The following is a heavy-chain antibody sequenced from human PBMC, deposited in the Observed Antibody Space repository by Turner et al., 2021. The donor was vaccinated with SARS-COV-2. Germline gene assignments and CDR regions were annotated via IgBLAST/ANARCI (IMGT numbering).Heavy chain of an antibody. CDR3: ARDWAGGYNY. Sequence: QVQLVQSGAEVKKPGAPVKVSCKASGGTFSRYAVSWVRQAPGQGLEWMGGIIPIFGAANYAQECHGRVTITADESTSTAYMGLSSLGSEDTAVYYGARDWAGGYNYWGQGTLVTVSS. CDR1: GGTFSRYA. V-gene: IGHV1-69*01. D-gene: IGHD1-26*01. CDR2: IIPIFGAA. J-gene: IGHJ4*02.